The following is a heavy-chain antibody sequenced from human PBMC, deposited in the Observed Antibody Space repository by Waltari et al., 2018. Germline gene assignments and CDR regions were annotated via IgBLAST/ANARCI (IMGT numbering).Heavy chain of an antibody. J-gene: IGHJ6*03. CDR2: INHSGST. Sequence: QVQLQQWGAGLLKPSETLSLTCAVYGGSFSGYYWRWIRQPPGKGLEWIGEINHSGSTNYNPSLKSRVTISVDTSKNQFSLKLSSVTAADTAVYYCARQRGRYYYYYMDVWGKGTTVTVSS. V-gene: IGHV4-34*01. CDR1: GGSFSGYY. D-gene: IGHD3-10*01. CDR3: ARQRGRYYYYYMDV.